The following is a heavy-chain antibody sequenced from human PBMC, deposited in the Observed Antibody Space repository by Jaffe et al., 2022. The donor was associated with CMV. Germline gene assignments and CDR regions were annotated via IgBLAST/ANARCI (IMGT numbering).Heavy chain of an antibody. CDR2: IYYSGST. J-gene: IGHJ6*03. V-gene: IGHV4-59*08. CDR3: ARYAGEIITMVRGVNYMDV. CDR1: GGSISSYY. D-gene: IGHD3-10*01. Sequence: QVQLQESGPGLVKPSETLSLTCTVSGGSISSYYWSWIRQPPGKGLEWIGYIYYSGSTNYNPSLKSRVTISVDTSKNQFSLKLSSVTAADTAVYYCARYAGEIITMVRGVNYMDVWGKGTTVTVSS.